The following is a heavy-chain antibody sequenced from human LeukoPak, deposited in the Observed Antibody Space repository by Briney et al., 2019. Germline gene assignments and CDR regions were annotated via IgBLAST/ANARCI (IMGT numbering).Heavy chain of an antibody. CDR1: GGSISSSNW. V-gene: IGHV4-4*02. Sequence: PSETLSLTCAVSGGSISSSNWWSWVRQPPGKGLEWIGEIYHSGSTNYNPSLKSRVTISVDKSKNQFSLKLSSVTAADTAVYYCARGPARGYCSGGSCYWLDYWGQGTLVTVSS. CDR3: ARGPARGYCSGGSCYWLDY. J-gene: IGHJ4*02. CDR2: IYHSGST. D-gene: IGHD2-15*01.